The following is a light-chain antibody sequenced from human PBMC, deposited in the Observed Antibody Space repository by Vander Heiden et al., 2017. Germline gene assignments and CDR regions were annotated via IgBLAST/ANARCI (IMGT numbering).Light chain of an antibody. J-gene: IGKJ1*01. CDR3: QQLKRYPLT. CDR1: QGISSY. Sequence: DIQLTQSPSFLSASVGDRVTITCRASQGISSYLAWYQQKPGKAPKLLIYAASTLQSGVPSRFSGSGSGTEFTLTISSLQPEDFATYYCQQLKRYPLTFGQGTKVEIK. V-gene: IGKV1-9*01. CDR2: AAS.